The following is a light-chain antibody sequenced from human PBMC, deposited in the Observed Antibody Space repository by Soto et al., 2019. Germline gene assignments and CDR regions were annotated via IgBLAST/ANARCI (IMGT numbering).Light chain of an antibody. CDR1: QSINNW. CDR3: QQLNSYPRT. V-gene: IGKV1-5*01. Sequence: DVQMTQSPSSLSASVGDRVTVTCRASQSINNWLAWYQQKPGKAPKFLIYDASTLETGVPSRFSGSASGTEFTLTISSLQPEDFETYYCQQLNSYPRTFGQGTKVDIK. J-gene: IGKJ1*01. CDR2: DAS.